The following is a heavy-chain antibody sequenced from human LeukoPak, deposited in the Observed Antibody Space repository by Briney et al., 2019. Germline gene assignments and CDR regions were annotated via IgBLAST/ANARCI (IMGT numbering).Heavy chain of an antibody. V-gene: IGHV3-33*01. CDR2: IWYDGSNK. J-gene: IGHJ3*02. CDR3: ARGAAAGVFDI. Sequence: PGGSLRLSCAASGFTFSSYGMHWVRQAPGKGLEWVAVIWYDGSNKYYADSVKGRFTISRDNSKNTLYLQMNSLRAEDTAVYYCARGAAAGVFDIWGQGTMVTVSS. CDR1: GFTFSSYG. D-gene: IGHD6-13*01.